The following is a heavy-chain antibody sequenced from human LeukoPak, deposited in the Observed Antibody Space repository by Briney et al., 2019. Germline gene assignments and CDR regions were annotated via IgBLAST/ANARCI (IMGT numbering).Heavy chain of an antibody. CDR2: IKQDGSEK. CDR1: GFTFSSYW. D-gene: IGHD3-10*01. V-gene: IGHV3-7*01. CDR3: ARDRSYYGSGSYLYYYYYGMDV. J-gene: IGHJ6*02. Sequence: GGSLRLSCAASGFTFSSYWMSWVRQAPGKGLEWVANIKQDGSEKYYVDSVKGRFTISRDNAKNSLYLQMNSLRAEDTAVYYCARDRSYYGSGSYLYYYYYGMDVWGQGTTVTVSS.